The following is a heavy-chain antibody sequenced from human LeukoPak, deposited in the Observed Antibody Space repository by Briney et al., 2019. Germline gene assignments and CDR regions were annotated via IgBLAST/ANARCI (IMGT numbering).Heavy chain of an antibody. CDR3: AKAKYDYGSGSYSPFDN. Sequence: SLRLSCAASGFTFDDYAMHWVRQGPGKALEWVSYISWNSASVGYADSVKGRFTISRDSAKDSLYLQMNSLTHEDTALYYCAKAKYDYGSGSYSPFDNWGQGIRVTVSS. J-gene: IGHJ4*02. D-gene: IGHD3-10*01. V-gene: IGHV3-9*01. CDR2: ISWNSASV. CDR1: GFTFDDYA.